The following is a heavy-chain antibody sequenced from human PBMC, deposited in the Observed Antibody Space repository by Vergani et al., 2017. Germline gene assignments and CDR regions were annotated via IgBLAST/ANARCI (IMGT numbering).Heavy chain of an antibody. CDR2: IRSADTNT. Sequence: EVQLVESGGGLVQPGGSLRPSCPASGFTLSSFSMHWVRQAPGKGLEWVSAIRSADTNTYYADSVEGRFAISRDNAKTSLYLQMNSLRVEDTAVYYCAREGVPDAFDIWGQGTMVTVSS. V-gene: IGHV3-48*01. CDR1: GFTLSSFS. D-gene: IGHD4/OR15-4a*01. J-gene: IGHJ3*02. CDR3: AREGVPDAFDI.